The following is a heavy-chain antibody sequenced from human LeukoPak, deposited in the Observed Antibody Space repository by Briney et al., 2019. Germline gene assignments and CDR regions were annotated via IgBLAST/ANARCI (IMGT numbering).Heavy chain of an antibody. Sequence: GGSLRLSCAASGFTFSDYHMSWIRQAPGKGLEWVSYISSGGSTIYYADSVKGRFTISRDNAKNSLYLQMNSLRAADTAVYYCARTGSRAFDIWGQGTMVTVSS. D-gene: IGHD2-15*01. CDR1: GFTFSDYH. CDR3: ARTGSRAFDI. CDR2: ISSGGSTI. J-gene: IGHJ3*02. V-gene: IGHV3-11*01.